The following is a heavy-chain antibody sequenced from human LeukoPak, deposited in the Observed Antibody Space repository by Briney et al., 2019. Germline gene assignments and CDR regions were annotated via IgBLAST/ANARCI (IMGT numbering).Heavy chain of an antibody. Sequence: PGGSLRLSCVASAFTFSSYSMNWVRQAPGKGLEWVSYITSGSSTIYYADSVKGRFTISRDNAKNSLYLQMNSLRAEDTAVYYCARDRSGSYYAAFDIWGQGTMATVSS. D-gene: IGHD1-26*01. J-gene: IGHJ3*02. V-gene: IGHV3-48*01. CDR1: AFTFSSYS. CDR3: ARDRSGSYYAAFDI. CDR2: ITSGSSTI.